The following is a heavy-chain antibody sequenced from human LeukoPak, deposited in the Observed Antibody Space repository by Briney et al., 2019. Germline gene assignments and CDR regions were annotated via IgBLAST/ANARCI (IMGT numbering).Heavy chain of an antibody. D-gene: IGHD6-19*01. Sequence: SETLSLTCTVSGGSISSYYWSWIRQPPGKGLEWIGYIYYSGSTNYNPSLKSRVTMSVDTSKNQVSLNLSSVTAADTAVYYCVRSGGWAAPLGYWGQGTLVTVSS. CDR3: VRSGGWAAPLGY. V-gene: IGHV4-59*12. J-gene: IGHJ4*02. CDR1: GGSISSYY. CDR2: IYYSGST.